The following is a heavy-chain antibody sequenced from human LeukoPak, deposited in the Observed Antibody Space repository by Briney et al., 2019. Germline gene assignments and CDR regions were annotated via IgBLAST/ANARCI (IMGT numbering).Heavy chain of an antibody. CDR3: AKGLTGYFFDY. CDR2: ISGSGGST. D-gene: IGHD3-9*01. J-gene: IGHJ4*02. CDR1: GFTFSSYG. V-gene: IGHV3-23*01. Sequence: GGSLRLSCAASGFTFSSYGMSWVRQAPGKGLEWVSAISGSGGSTYYADSVKGRFTIPRDNSKNTLYLQMNSLRAEDTAVYYCAKGLTGYFFDYWGQGTLVTVSS.